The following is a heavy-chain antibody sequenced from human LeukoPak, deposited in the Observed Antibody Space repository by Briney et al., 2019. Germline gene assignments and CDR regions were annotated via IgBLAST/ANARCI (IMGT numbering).Heavy chain of an antibody. D-gene: IGHD1-1*01. V-gene: IGHV4-31*03. CDR2: IYYSGTT. CDR3: ARDMSGNGGPDF. CDR1: GDSISSGGYY. J-gene: IGHJ4*02. Sequence: SETLSLTCTVSGDSISSGGYYWSWIRQPPGKGLECIGYIYYSGTTYYNPSLKSRVTISVDASTNQFSLRLSSVTAADTAVYYCARDMSGNGGPDFWGQGTLVTVSS.